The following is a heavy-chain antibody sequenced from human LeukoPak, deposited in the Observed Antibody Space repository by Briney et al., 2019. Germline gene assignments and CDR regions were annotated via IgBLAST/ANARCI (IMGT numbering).Heavy chain of an antibody. D-gene: IGHD6-13*01. V-gene: IGHV1-2*02. CDR2: INPNSGGT. CDR3: ARDIVAAAGTNPFDY. Sequence: GASVKVSCKGSGYTFTGYYIHWVRQAPGQGLEWMGWINPNSGGTNYAQKFQGRVTMTRDTSISTAYMELSRLRSDDTAVYYCARDIVAAAGTNPFDYWGQGTLVTVSS. CDR1: GYTFTGYY. J-gene: IGHJ4*02.